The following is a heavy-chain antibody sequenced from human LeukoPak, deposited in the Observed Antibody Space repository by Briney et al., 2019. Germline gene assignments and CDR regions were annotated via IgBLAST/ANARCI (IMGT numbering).Heavy chain of an antibody. CDR2: ISSSGSTI. J-gene: IGHJ2*01. Sequence: GGSLRLSCAASGFTFSSYEMNWVRQAPGKGLEWVSYISSSGSTIYCADSVKGRFTISRDNAKNSLYLQMNSLRAEDTAVYYCAAQSTVTTYYLNWYFDLWGRGTLVTVPS. CDR3: AAQSTVTTYYLNWYFDL. V-gene: IGHV3-48*03. CDR1: GFTFSSYE. D-gene: IGHD4-17*01.